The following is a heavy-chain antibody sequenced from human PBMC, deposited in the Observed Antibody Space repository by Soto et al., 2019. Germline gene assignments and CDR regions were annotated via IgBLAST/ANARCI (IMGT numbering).Heavy chain of an antibody. D-gene: IGHD2-21*02. V-gene: IGHV3-66*01. CDR1: GFSVSNTF. CDR3: ARALVTTPPRTFDY. Sequence: GGSLRLSCAVSGFSVSNTFMNWVRQATGKGLELVSVIHSGGNTFYGDSVKGRFTISRDNSKNTVYLQMSSLRGEDTAVYFCARALVTTPPRTFDYWGQGTLVTVSS. J-gene: IGHJ4*02. CDR2: IHSGGNT.